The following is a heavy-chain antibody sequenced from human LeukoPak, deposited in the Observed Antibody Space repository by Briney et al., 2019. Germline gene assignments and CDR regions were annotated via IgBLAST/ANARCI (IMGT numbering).Heavy chain of an antibody. CDR2: ISGSGGST. D-gene: IGHD3-22*01. J-gene: IGHJ4*02. CDR1: GFTFSSNA. CDR3: AKDTEPYDSSYFDY. V-gene: IGHV3-23*01. Sequence: PGGSLRLSCAASGFTFSSNAMNWVRQAPGKGLEWVSAISGSGGSTYYADSVKGRFTISRDNSKNTLYLQMNSLRAEDTAVYYCAKDTEPYDSSYFDYWGQGTLVTVSS.